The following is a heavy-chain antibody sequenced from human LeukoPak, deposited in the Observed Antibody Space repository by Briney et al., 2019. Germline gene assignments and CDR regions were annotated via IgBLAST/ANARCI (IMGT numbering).Heavy chain of an antibody. V-gene: IGHV4-34*01. Sequence: SETLSLTCGVWGVSFSGYYWSWIRQPPGKGLEWIGEINHSGSTNYNPSLKSRVTISVDTSKNQFSLKLSSVTAADTAVYYCARALFLMDHDPWGQGTLVTVSS. CDR1: GVSFSGYY. J-gene: IGHJ5*02. D-gene: IGHD2-21*01. CDR2: INHSGST. CDR3: ARALFLMDHDP.